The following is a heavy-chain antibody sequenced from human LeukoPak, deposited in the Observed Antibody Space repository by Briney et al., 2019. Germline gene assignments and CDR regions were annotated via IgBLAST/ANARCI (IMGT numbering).Heavy chain of an antibody. CDR3: ARGRVNNKWLFIT. J-gene: IGHJ5*02. V-gene: IGHV1-8*01. CDR2: MNPNSGNT. CDR1: GYIFTSYD. D-gene: IGHD3-22*01. Sequence: GASVKVSCKASGYIFTSYDINWVRQATGQGLEWMGWMNPNSGNTGYAQKFQGRVTMTRNTSISTAYMELSSLRSEDTAVYYCARGRVNNKWLFITWGQGTLVTVSS.